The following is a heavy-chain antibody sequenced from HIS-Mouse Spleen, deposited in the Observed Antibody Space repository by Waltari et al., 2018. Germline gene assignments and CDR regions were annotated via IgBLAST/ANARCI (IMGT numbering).Heavy chain of an antibody. D-gene: IGHD6-19*01. CDR2: MDWDDDK. J-gene: IGHJ4*02. Sequence: QVTLRESGPALVKPTQTLTLTCTFSGFSLSTSGMCVSWIRQPPGKALEWLARMDWDDDKYDRTSLKTMLTISKDTPKNQVVLTMTNMDPLDTATYYCARIAEGYTSGWYAFDYWGQGTLVTVSS. CDR3: ARIAEGYTSGWYAFDY. CDR1: GFSLSTSGMC. V-gene: IGHV2-70*15.